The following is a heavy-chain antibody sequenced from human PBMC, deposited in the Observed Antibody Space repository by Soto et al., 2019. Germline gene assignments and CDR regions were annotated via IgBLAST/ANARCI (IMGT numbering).Heavy chain of an antibody. V-gene: IGHV4-31*03. Sequence: PSETLSLTCTVSGGSISSGGYYWSLIRQHPGKGLEWIGYIYYSGSTYYNPSLKSRVTISVDTSKNQFSLKLSSVTAADTAVYYCAREVVVAATTSSLFDYWGQGTLVTVSS. CDR3: AREVVVAATTSSLFDY. J-gene: IGHJ4*02. D-gene: IGHD2-15*01. CDR1: GGSISSGGYY. CDR2: IYYSGST.